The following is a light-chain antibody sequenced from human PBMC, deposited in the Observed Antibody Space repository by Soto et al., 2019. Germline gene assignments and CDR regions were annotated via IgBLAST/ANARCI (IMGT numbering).Light chain of an antibody. CDR3: NSYATSTSYV. CDR2: DVH. CDR1: SSDVGAFDY. J-gene: IGLJ1*01. Sequence: QSVLTQPASVSGSPGQSITISCTGTSSDVGAFDYVSWYQQHPGKAPKLMIFDVHNRPSGVSDRFSGSKSGNTASLTISGLQAEDEADYYCNSYATSTSYVFGTGTKVTVL. V-gene: IGLV2-14*03.